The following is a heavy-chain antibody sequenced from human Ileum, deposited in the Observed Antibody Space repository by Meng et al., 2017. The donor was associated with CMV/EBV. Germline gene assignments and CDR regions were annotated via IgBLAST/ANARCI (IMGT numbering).Heavy chain of an antibody. CDR3: ARRGDSYGYFDY. CDR1: GGSISSSRYS. Sequence: CTFSGGSISSSRYSWGWIRQSPGKGLEWIGNIYYSGSTYYRPSLKSRLTISVDTSQNQFSLKLTSVTAADTAVYYCARRGDSYGYFDYWGQGTLVTVSS. V-gene: IGHV4-39*01. J-gene: IGHJ4*02. D-gene: IGHD5-18*01. CDR2: IYYSGST.